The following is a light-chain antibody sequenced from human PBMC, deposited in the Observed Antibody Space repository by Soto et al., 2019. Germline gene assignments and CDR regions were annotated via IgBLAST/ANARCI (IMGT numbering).Light chain of an antibody. J-gene: IGLJ1*01. CDR2: RNS. CDR1: TSNIGSNT. V-gene: IGLV1-44*01. CDR3: AAWDDSLYGHYV. Sequence: QSVRTLPPSASGTPGQTVTISCSGSTSNIGSNTVNWYQQLPGRAPKLLIYRNSQRPSGVPDRFSGSKSGTSASLAISGLQSEDEADYYCAAWDDSLYGHYVSGDGTKVTVL.